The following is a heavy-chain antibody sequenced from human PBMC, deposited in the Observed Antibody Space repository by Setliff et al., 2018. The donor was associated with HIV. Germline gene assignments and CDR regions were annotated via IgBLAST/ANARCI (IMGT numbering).Heavy chain of an antibody. J-gene: IGHJ6*03. V-gene: IGHV3-11*06. CDR2: ISSSSSYT. Sequence: SLRLSCAASGFTVSSNYMSWVRQAPGKGLEWVSYISSSSSYTHYADSVKGRFTISRDNAKNSLYLQMNSLRAEDTAVYYCARDSSRGYLDWLSLKYYYSYYIDVWGKGTTVTVSS. D-gene: IGHD3-9*01. CDR3: ARDSSRGYLDWLSLKYYYSYYIDV. CDR1: GFTVSSNY.